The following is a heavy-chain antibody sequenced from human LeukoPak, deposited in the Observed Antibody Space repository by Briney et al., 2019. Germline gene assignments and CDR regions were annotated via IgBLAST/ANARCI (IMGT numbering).Heavy chain of an antibody. J-gene: IGHJ4*02. D-gene: IGHD3-10*01. CDR3: ARDPGAYPYYLDY. Sequence: SETLSLTCTVSGCSISSGDYFWSWIRQPPGKVLEWIGYIHYSGSTFYNPSLKSRVTISPDTSTNQFSLNLSSVTAADPAVYHCARDPGAYPYYLDYWGQGTLVTVSS. V-gene: IGHV4-30-4*01. CDR2: IHYSGST. CDR1: GCSISSGDYF.